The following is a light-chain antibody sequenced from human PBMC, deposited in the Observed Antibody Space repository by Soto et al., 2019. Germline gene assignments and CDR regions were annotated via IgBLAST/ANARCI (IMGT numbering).Light chain of an antibody. V-gene: IGKV3-15*01. CDR2: GAS. CDR1: QSISSS. J-gene: IGKJ2*01. Sequence: EIVMTQSPATLSVSPGERATLSCRASQSISSSFAWYQQKPGQAPRLLIYGASTRATGIPARFSGSGSGTECTLTISSLQSEDFAVYYYQQYNNGPTYTFGQGTKLEIK. CDR3: QQYNNGPTYT.